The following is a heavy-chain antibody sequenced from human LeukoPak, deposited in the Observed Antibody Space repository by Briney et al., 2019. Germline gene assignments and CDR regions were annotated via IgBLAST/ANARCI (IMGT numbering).Heavy chain of an antibody. CDR2: IWYDGSNK. V-gene: IGHV3-33*01. D-gene: IGHD6-13*01. CDR3: ARYSSSSWYTFDY. CDR1: GFTFSSYG. J-gene: IGHJ4*02. Sequence: GGSLRLSCAASGFTFSSYGMHWVRQAPGKGLEWVAVIWYDGSNKYYADSVKGRFTISRDNSKNTLYLQMNSLRAEDTAVYYCARYSSSSWYTFDYWGQGTLVTVYS.